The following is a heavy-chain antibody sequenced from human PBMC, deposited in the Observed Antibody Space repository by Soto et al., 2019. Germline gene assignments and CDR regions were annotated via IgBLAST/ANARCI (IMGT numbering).Heavy chain of an antibody. Sequence: QVQLVQSGAEVKKPGASVKVSCKASGYTFSGYYMHWVRQAPGQGLEWMGWINTLSGDTSFPQKFKGRLAMTRDTSIDTAFMEVSRLTSDDTAIYYCARSLLNVILPLAYWGQGTLVSVSS. CDR2: INTLSGDT. CDR3: ARSLLNVILPLAY. V-gene: IGHV1-2*02. CDR1: GYTFSGYY. D-gene: IGHD3-3*02. J-gene: IGHJ4*02.